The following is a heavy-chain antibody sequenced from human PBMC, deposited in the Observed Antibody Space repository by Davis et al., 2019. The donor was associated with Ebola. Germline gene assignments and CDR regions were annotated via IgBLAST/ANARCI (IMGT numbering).Heavy chain of an antibody. J-gene: IGHJ6*02. V-gene: IGHV3-48*03. Sequence: PGGSLRLSCAASGFTFSSYEMNWVRQAPGKGLEWVSYISSSGSTIYYADSVKGRFTISRDNAKNSLYLQMNSLRAEDTAVYYCAREGVVTTEFYYGMDVWGQGTTVTVSS. D-gene: IGHD4-11*01. CDR2: ISSSGSTI. CDR3: AREGVVTTEFYYGMDV. CDR1: GFTFSSYE.